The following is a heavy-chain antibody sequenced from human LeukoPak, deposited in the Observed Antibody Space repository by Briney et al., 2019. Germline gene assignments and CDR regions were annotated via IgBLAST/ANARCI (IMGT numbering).Heavy chain of an antibody. D-gene: IGHD4-17*01. J-gene: IGHJ4*02. V-gene: IGHV3-7*05. CDR3: ARDKSYGDSEDY. CDR2: IIQDGSQK. CDR1: GLTFSGYW. Sequence: GGSLRLSCAASGLTFSGYWMNWVRQAPGKGLEWVANIIQDGSQKYYVDSVKGRFTISRDNAKNSLYLQMNSLRAEDTAVYYCARDKSYGDSEDYWGQGTLVTVSS.